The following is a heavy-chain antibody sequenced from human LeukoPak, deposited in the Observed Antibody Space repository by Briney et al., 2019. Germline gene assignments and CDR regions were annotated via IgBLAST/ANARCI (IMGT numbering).Heavy chain of an antibody. CDR2: IKQDGGEK. V-gene: IGHV3-7*01. CDR3: AKDRLRSSGTFDY. CDR1: GFTFSSYW. D-gene: IGHD6-19*01. Sequence: GGSLRLSCAASGFTFSSYWMSWVRQAPGKGLEWVANIKQDGGEKYYVDSVKGRFTISRDSAKNSLYLQMNSLRAEDTAVYYCAKDRLRSSGTFDYWGQGTLVTVSS. J-gene: IGHJ4*02.